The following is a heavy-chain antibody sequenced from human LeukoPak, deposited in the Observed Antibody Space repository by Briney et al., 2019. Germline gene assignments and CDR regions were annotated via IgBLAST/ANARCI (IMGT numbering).Heavy chain of an antibody. J-gene: IGHJ4*02. CDR1: GFTFSSYS. CDR2: ISSSSSYI. Sequence: GGSLRLSCAASGFTFSSYSMNWVRQAPGKGLEWVSSISSSSSYIYYADSVKGRFTISRDNAKNSLYLQMNSLRAEDTAVYYCARDTPLDYDFDYWGQGTLVTVSS. CDR3: ARDTPLDYDFDY. D-gene: IGHD4-17*01. V-gene: IGHV3-21*01.